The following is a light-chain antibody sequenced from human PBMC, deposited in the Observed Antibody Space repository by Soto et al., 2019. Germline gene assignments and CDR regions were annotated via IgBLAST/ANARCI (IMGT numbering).Light chain of an antibody. CDR2: GVY. CDR3: QQYMSSVT. J-gene: IGKJ1*01. CDR1: QSFDNTF. V-gene: IGKV3-20*01. Sequence: EIVLTQAPGSLSLSPGERATLSCRASQSFDNTFFSWYHKKPGQAPRLLMYGVYKRATGLPDRFSGSGSGTDFPLTISRVEPEGFAVYYCQQYMSSVTFGQGTRVEIK.